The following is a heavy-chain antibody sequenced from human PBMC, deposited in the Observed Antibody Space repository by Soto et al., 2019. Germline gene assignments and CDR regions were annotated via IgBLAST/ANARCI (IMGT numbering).Heavy chain of an antibody. D-gene: IGHD6-19*01. CDR3: TKDMYSSGWYYYDY. CDR1: GFTFDYYT. CDR2: ISRDGGTT. Sequence: GGSLRLSCAASGFTFDYYTMHWVRQTPEKGLEWVSLISRDGGTTNYADSVKGRFTISRDNSKNSLYLQMNSLRSEDTALYYCTKDMYSSGWYYYDYWGQGTLVTVSS. V-gene: IGHV3-43*01. J-gene: IGHJ4*02.